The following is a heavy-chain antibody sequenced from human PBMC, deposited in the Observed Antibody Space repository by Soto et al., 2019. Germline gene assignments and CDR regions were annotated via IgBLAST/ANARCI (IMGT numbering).Heavy chain of an antibody. CDR3: ARGTFRGYSYGYYFAY. J-gene: IGHJ4*02. V-gene: IGHV4-34*01. D-gene: IGHD5-18*01. CDR1: GGSFNGYY. CDR2: IKHSGST. Sequence: QVQLQQWGAGLLKPSETLSLTCAVYGGSFNGYYWTWIRQPPGKGLEWIGEIKHSGSTNYNPSLNSRVTISVDTSKNQFSLNLTSVTAADTASYYCARGTFRGYSYGYYFAYWGQGALVTVSS.